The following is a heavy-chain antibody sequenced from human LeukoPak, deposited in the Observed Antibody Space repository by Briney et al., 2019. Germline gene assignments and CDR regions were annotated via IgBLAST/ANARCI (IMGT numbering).Heavy chain of an antibody. CDR1: GGSISSSSYY. V-gene: IGHV4-39*01. Sequence: SETLSLTCTVSGGSISSSSYYWGWIRQPPGKGLEWIGSIYYSGSTYYNPSLKSRVTISVDTSKNQFSLKLSSVTAADTAVYYCARPMGTEYWGQGTLVTVSS. D-gene: IGHD3-10*01. J-gene: IGHJ4*02. CDR3: ARPMGTEY. CDR2: IYYSGST.